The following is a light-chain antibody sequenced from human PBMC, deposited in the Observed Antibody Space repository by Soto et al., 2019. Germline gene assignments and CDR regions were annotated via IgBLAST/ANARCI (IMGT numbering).Light chain of an antibody. CDR3: QQYNSYST. V-gene: IGKV1-5*01. J-gene: IGKJ1*01. CDR1: QNINTD. Sequence: DIQMTQSPSTLSASVGDRVTITCRASQNINTDLAWYQQKPGKVPNLLIYHASSLVTGVPSRFSGSGSGTEFTLTISSLQPDDFAAYYCQQYNSYSTFCQGTKVDIK. CDR2: HAS.